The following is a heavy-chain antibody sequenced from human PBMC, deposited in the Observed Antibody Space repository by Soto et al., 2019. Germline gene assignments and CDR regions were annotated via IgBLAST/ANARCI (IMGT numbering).Heavy chain of an antibody. D-gene: IGHD1-20*01. J-gene: IGHJ4*02. V-gene: IGHV4-59*01. Sequence: QVQLQESGPGLVKPSETLSLTCTVSGGSISSYYWSWIRQPPGKGLESIGYIYYSGSTNYNPSLKSRVTISVDTSKNQFSLKLISVTAADTAVYYCARRYGRNFDYWGQGTLVTVSS. CDR3: ARRYGRNFDY. CDR1: GGSISSYY. CDR2: IYYSGST.